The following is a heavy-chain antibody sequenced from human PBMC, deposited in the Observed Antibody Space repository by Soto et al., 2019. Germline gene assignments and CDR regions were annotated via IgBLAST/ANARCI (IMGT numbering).Heavy chain of an antibody. V-gene: IGHV3-30-3*01. J-gene: IGHJ6*02. CDR3: ARELLDHASYVYYYGMDV. Sequence: PGGSLRLSCAASGFTFSSYAMHWVRQAPGKGLEWVAVISYDGSNKYYADSVKGRFTISRDNSKNTLYLQMNSLRAEDTAVYYCARELLDHASYVYYYGMDVWGQGTTVTVSS. CDR2: ISYDGSNK. D-gene: IGHD3-10*01. CDR1: GFTFSSYA.